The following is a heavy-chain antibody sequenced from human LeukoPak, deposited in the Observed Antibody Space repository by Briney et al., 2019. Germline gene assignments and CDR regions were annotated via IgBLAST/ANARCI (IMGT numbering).Heavy chain of an antibody. CDR1: GYSRSTSGMC. CDR2: IDCDVDR. J-gene: IGHJ4*02. V-gene: IGHV2-70*11. D-gene: IGHD3-16*01. CDR3: ARIRGGGFDY. Sequence: SGPTLVNPTQTLTLTCTFSGYSRSTSGMCVSWIRQPPGKALEWLARIDCDVDRYYSSYLKTRLTISKDTSKNQVVLTMTNMDPVDTATYYCARIRGGGFDYCGQGTLVTVSS.